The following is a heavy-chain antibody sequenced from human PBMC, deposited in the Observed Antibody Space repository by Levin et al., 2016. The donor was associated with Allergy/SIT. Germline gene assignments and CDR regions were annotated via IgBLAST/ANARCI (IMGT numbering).Heavy chain of an antibody. CDR2: IYYSGST. J-gene: IGHJ6*03. Sequence: WIRQPPGKGLEWIGYIYYSGSTNYNPSLKSRVTISVDTSKNQFSLKLRSVTAADTAVYYCARVRNSEGFGELSMDVWGKGTTVTVSS. V-gene: IGHV4-59*01. D-gene: IGHD3-10*01. CDR3: ARVRNSEGFGELSMDV.